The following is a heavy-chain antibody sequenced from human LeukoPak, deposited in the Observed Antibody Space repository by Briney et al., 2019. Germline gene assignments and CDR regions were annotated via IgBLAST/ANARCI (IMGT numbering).Heavy chain of an antibody. CDR2: IYSGGST. CDR3: ARDSRYCSSTSCYQNY. V-gene: IGHV3-66*01. D-gene: IGHD2-2*01. CDR1: GFTVSSNY. J-gene: IGHJ4*02. Sequence: GGSLRLSCAASGFTVSSNYMSWVRQAPGKGLEWVSVIYSGGSTYYADSVKGRFTISRDNSKNTLYLQMNSLRAEDTAVYYCARDSRYCSSTSCYQNYWGQGTLVTVSS.